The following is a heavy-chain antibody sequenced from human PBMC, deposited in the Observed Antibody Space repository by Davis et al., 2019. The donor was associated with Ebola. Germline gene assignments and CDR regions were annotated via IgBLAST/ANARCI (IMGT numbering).Heavy chain of an antibody. D-gene: IGHD3-10*02. Sequence: GESLKIPCAASGFAFSSYWMSWVRQAPGKGLEWVANIKQDGSDKYYVDSVKGRFTISRDNAKNSLYLQMNSLRADDTAVYYCASVRGAYFDYWGQGTLVTVSS. CDR2: IKQDGSDK. CDR1: GFAFSSYW. CDR3: ASVRGAYFDY. V-gene: IGHV3-7*03. J-gene: IGHJ4*02.